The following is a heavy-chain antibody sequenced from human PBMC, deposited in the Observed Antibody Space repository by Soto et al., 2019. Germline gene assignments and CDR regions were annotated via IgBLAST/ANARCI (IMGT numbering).Heavy chain of an antibody. CDR3: ARVVADIFWEYYYYYGMDV. Sequence: PGGSLRLSCAASGFTFSSYWMSWVRQAPGKVLEWVANIKQDGSEKYYVDSVKGRFTISRDNAKNSLYLQMNSLRAEDTAVYYCARVVADIFWEYYYYYGMDVWGQGTTVTVSS. D-gene: IGHD3-9*01. V-gene: IGHV3-7*01. CDR2: IKQDGSEK. CDR1: GFTFSSYW. J-gene: IGHJ6*02.